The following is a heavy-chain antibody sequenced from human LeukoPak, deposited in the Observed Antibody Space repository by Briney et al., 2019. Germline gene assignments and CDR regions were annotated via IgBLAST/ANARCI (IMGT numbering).Heavy chain of an antibody. CDR1: DGSISSYY. D-gene: IGHD2-21*02. Sequence: SETLSLTCTVSDGSISSYYWSWIRQPPGKGLEWIGYIYYSGSTNYNPSLKSRVTISVDTSKNQFSLKLSSVTAADTAVYYCARHTNCGGDCSLDYWGQGTLVTVSS. J-gene: IGHJ4*02. CDR2: IYYSGST. CDR3: ARHTNCGGDCSLDY. V-gene: IGHV4-59*08.